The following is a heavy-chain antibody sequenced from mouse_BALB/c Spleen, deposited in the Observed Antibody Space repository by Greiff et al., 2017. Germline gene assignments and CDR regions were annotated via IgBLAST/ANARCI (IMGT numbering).Heavy chain of an antibody. CDR2: INPGSGGT. J-gene: IGHJ2*01. CDR1: GYAFTNYL. D-gene: IGHD1-1*02. CDR3: ARSGNYDD. V-gene: IGHV1-54*01. Sequence: VKLQESGAELVRPGTSVKVSCKASGYAFTNYLIEWVKQRPGQGLEWIGVINPGSGGTNYNEKFKGKGTLTADKSSSTAYMQLSSLTSGDSAVFFGARSGNYDDWGQGTTLTVSS.